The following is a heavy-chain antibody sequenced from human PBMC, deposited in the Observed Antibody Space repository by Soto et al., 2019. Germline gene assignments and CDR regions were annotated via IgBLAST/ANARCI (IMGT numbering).Heavy chain of an antibody. CDR3: ASPVAGTRWGFDS. CDR1: GGSISSSNW. Sequence: QVQLQESGPGLVKPSGTLSLTCAVSGGSISSSNWWSWVRQPPGKGLEWIGEIYHSGSTNYNPSLKGRVTISVDKSKNQFSLKLSSVTAAETAVYYCASPVAGTRWGFDSWGQGTMVTVSS. D-gene: IGHD6-19*01. V-gene: IGHV4-4*02. CDR2: IYHSGST. J-gene: IGHJ3*02.